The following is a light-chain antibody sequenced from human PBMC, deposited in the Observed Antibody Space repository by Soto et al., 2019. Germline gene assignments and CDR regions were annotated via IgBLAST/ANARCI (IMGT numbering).Light chain of an antibody. CDR1: QSVSNNY. V-gene: IGKV3-20*01. CDR3: QQNSTWPLT. CDR2: GAS. J-gene: IGKJ4*01. Sequence: EIVLTQSPGTLSLSPGERATITCRASQSVSNNYLAWYQKKPGQAPRLIIYGASNRATGIPYRFSGSGSGTDFTLTISRLEPEDFAVYYCQQNSTWPLTFGDGTKVDIK.